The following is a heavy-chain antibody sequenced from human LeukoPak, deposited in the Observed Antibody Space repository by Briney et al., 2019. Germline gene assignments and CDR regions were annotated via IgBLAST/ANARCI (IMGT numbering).Heavy chain of an antibody. CDR2: ISSSSSTI. V-gene: IGHV3-48*01. D-gene: IGHD3-3*01. J-gene: IGHJ4*02. CDR3: ARTTSYYENDY. CDR1: GFTFSSYS. Sequence: GGSLRLSCAASGFTFSSYSMNWVRQAPGKGLEWVSYISSSSSTIYYADSVKGRFTISRDNAKNSLYLQMNSLRAEDTAVYYCARTTSYYENDYWGQGTLVTVSS.